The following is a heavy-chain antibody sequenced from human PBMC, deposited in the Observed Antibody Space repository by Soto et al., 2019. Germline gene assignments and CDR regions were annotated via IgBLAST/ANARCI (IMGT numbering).Heavy chain of an antibody. V-gene: IGHV3-48*01. CDR2: ISPSSSTI. Sequence: EKGLEWVSYISPSSSTIYYADSVKGRFTISRDNAKNSLSLQMNSLRAEDTAVYYCARERGYSGYDSGWFDPGGQGSLFTSP. D-gene: IGHD5-12*01. CDR3: ARERGYSGYDSGWFDP. J-gene: IGHJ5*01.